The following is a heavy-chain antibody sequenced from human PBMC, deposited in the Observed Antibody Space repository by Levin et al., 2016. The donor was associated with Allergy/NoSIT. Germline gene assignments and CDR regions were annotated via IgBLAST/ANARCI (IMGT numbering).Heavy chain of an antibody. Sequence: WIRQPPGKGLEWVSYLSRTSSIIYYADSVKGRFTISRDNAKNSLYLQMNSLRDEDTAVYYCARAIMVRGEVIGYGMDVWGQGTTVTVSS. D-gene: IGHD3-10*01. CDR2: LSRTSSII. J-gene: IGHJ6*02. CDR3: ARAIMVRGEVIGYGMDV. V-gene: IGHV3-48*02.